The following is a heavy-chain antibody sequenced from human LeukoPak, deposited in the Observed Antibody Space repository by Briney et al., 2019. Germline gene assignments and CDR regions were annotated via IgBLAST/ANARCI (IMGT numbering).Heavy chain of an antibody. CDR2: IHSDGTT. V-gene: IGHV4-39*07. Sequence: SETLSLTCSVSGGSINRSRFYWGWLRQSPGKGPEWIGSIHSDGTTYYNPSLKSQVTISVDTSKNQFSLNLISVTAADTAVYYCARDSDLRRYYLWGQGILVTVSS. D-gene: IGHD4-23*01. J-gene: IGHJ5*02. CDR1: GGSINRSRFY. CDR3: ARDSDLRRYYL.